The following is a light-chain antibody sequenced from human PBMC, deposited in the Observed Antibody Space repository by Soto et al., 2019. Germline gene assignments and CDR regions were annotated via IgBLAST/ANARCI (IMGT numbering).Light chain of an antibody. Sequence: EIVLTQSPATLSLSPGERATLSCMASQSVSSYLAWYQQKPGQAPRLLIYDASNRATGIPARFSGSGSGTDFTLTISSLEPEDFAVYYCQQRRNCLITFCQGTRLEIK. CDR3: QQRRNCLIT. CDR1: QSVSSY. J-gene: IGKJ5*01. CDR2: DAS. V-gene: IGKV3-11*01.